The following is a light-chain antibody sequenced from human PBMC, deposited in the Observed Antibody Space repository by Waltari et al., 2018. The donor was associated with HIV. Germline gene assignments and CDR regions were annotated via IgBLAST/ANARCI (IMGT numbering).Light chain of an antibody. Sequence: QSALTQPRSVSGSPGQSVTISCTRTSSDVGGHDYVSWFQQPPGKAPKLLVYDVTKRPSGVPNRFSGSKSGSTASLTISGLQAEDQGDYYCCSYAGGSTLFGGGTKLTVL. CDR3: CSYAGGSTL. CDR2: DVT. CDR1: SSDVGGHDY. J-gene: IGLJ2*01. V-gene: IGLV2-11*01.